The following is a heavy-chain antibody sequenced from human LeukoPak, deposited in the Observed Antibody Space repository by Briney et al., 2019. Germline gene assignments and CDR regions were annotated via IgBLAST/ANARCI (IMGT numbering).Heavy chain of an antibody. V-gene: IGHV1-2*02. D-gene: IGHD6-19*01. Sequence: GASVKVSCKASGYTFTGYYMHWVRQAPGRGLEWMGWINPNSGGTNYAQKFQGRVTMTRDTSISTAYMELSRLRSDDTAVYYCARGIAVAGNYFDYWGQGTLVTVSS. CDR1: GYTFTGYY. CDR2: INPNSGGT. J-gene: IGHJ4*02. CDR3: ARGIAVAGNYFDY.